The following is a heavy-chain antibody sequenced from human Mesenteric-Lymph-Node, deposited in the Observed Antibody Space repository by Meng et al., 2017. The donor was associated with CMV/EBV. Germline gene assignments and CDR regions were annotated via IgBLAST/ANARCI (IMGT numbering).Heavy chain of an antibody. Sequence: GSLRLSCTVSGGSIGSYYWSWIRQPPGKGLERIAYIYYSGSTNYNPSLRSRVTISIDTSKNQFSLKLSSVTAADMAMYCCASTRVEGAIGPFDYWGQGTQVTVSS. J-gene: IGHJ4*02. CDR2: IYYSGST. V-gene: IGHV4-59*01. CDR1: GGSIGSYY. CDR3: ASTRVEGAIGPFDY. D-gene: IGHD1-26*01.